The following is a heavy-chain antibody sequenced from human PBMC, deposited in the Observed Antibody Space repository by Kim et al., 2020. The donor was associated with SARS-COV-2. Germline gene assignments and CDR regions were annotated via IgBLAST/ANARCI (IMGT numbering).Heavy chain of an antibody. CDR3: ARGTRGASDI. CDR2: VTSGGST. J-gene: IGHJ3*02. V-gene: IGHV3-53*01. CDR1: GFTISNNY. Sequence: GGSLRLSCAASGFTISNNYMSWVRQAPGKGLEWVSCVTSGGSTNYAESVKGRFIISRDNSKNTLYLQMNSLRAEEPAVYYFARGTRGASDIWGQGTMVPVSS.